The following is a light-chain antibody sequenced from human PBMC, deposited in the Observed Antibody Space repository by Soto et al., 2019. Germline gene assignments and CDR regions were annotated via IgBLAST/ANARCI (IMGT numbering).Light chain of an antibody. CDR3: QQRTNWPLT. Sequence: EIVLTQSPATLSFSPGERATLSCRASQSVDKYLVWYQQKPGQAPRLLIYDASSRATGIPARVSGSGSGTDFSLTIPSLEADDFAVYYCQQRTNWPLTFGGGTKLEIK. CDR2: DAS. CDR1: QSVDKY. V-gene: IGKV3-11*01. J-gene: IGKJ4*01.